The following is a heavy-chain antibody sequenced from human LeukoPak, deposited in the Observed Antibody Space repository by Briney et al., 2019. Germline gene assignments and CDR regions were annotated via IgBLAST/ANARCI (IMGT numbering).Heavy chain of an antibody. CDR3: ARAGVYYYGSGSYYNDEGNWFDP. D-gene: IGHD3-10*01. CDR2: TSAYNGNT. CDR1: GYTFTSYG. J-gene: IGHJ5*02. V-gene: IGHV1-18*01. Sequence: ASVKVSCKASGYTFTSYGISWVRQAPGQGLEWMGWTSAYNGNTNYAQKLQGRVTMTTDTSTSTAYMELRSLRSDDTAVYYCARAGVYYYGSGSYYNDEGNWFDPWGQGTLVTVSS.